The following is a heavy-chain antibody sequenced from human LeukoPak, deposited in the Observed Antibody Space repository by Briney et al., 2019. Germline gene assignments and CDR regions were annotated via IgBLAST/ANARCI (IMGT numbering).Heavy chain of an antibody. Sequence: PSETLSLTCAVSVGSISSSNWCSWVRQHPGKGLEWIGEIYHSGSTNYNPSLKSRVTISVDKSKNQFSLKLSSVTAADTAVYYCAVQGEDYYGSGSIDYWGQGTLVTVS. CDR3: AVQGEDYYGSGSIDY. J-gene: IGHJ4*02. CDR2: IYHSGST. CDR1: VGSISSSNW. V-gene: IGHV4-4*02. D-gene: IGHD3-10*01.